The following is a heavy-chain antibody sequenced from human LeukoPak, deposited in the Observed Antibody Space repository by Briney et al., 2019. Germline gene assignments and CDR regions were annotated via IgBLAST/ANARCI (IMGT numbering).Heavy chain of an antibody. CDR2: INSDGSST. CDR1: GFTFSSYW. Sequence: GGSLRLSCAASGFTFSSYWMHWARQAPGKGLVWVSRINSDGSSTSYADSVKGRFTISRDNAKNTLYLQMNSLRAEDTAVYYCARDYGQQLVLDYWGQGTLVTVSS. D-gene: IGHD6-13*01. CDR3: ARDYGQQLVLDY. V-gene: IGHV3-74*01. J-gene: IGHJ4*02.